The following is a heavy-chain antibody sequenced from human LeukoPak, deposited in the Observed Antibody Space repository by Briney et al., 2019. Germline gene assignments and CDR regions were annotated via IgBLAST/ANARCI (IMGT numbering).Heavy chain of an antibody. CDR1: GFTFSSCA. V-gene: IGHV3-23*01. J-gene: IGHJ4*02. Sequence: GGSLRLSCAASGFTFSSCAMSWVRQAPGKGLEWVSAISGSGGSTYYADSVKGRFTISRDNSKNTLYLQMNSLRAEDTAVYYCAKGGLGSGSYYFDYFDYWGQGTLVTVSS. CDR2: ISGSGGST. D-gene: IGHD1-26*01. CDR3: AKGGLGSGSYYFDYFDY.